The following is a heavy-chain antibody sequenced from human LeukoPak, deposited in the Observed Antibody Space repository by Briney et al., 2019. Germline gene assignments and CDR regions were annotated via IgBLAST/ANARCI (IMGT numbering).Heavy chain of an antibody. CDR3: ARFLVVVAAKEYYFDY. J-gene: IGHJ4*02. CDR1: GYSFTSYW. V-gene: IGHV5-51*01. CDR2: IYPGDSDT. D-gene: IGHD2-15*01. Sequence: GESLKISCKGSGYSFTSYWIGWVRQMPGKGLEWMGIIYPGDSDTRYSPSFQGRVTISADKSISTAYLQWSSLKASDTAMYYCARFLVVVAAKEYYFDYWGQGTLVTVSS.